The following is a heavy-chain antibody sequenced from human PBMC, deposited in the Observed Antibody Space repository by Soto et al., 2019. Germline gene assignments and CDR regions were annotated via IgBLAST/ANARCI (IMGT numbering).Heavy chain of an antibody. CDR2: IYYSGST. J-gene: IGHJ3*02. CDR1: GGSISSSSYY. CDR3: ARKITVVVTPLGGAFDI. V-gene: IGHV4-39*01. D-gene: IGHD2-21*02. Sequence: SETLSLTCTVSGGSISSSSYYWGWIRRPPGKGLEWIGSIYYSGSTYYNPSLKGRVTISVDTSKNQFSLKLSSVTAADTAVYYCARKITVVVTPLGGAFDIWGQGTMVTVSS.